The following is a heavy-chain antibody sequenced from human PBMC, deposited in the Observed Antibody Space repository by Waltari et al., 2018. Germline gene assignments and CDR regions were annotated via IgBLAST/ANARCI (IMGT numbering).Heavy chain of an antibody. J-gene: IGHJ6*02. CDR1: GGSFSGYY. CDR2: INHSGST. D-gene: IGHD6-19*01. CDR3: ARETKWLAPDSYGMDV. V-gene: IGHV4-34*01. Sequence: QVQLQQWGAGLLKPSETLSLTCAVYGGSFSGYYWSWIRQPPGKGLEWIGEINHSGSTNYNPSLKSRVTISVDTSKNQFSLKLSSVTAADTAVYYCARETKWLAPDSYGMDVWGQGTTVTVSS.